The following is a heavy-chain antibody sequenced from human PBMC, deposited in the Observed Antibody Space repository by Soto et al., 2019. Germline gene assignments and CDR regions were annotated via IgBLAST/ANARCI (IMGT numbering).Heavy chain of an antibody. CDR1: GGSITSYY. V-gene: IGHV4-59*01. CDR3: VGGRFGELLDY. D-gene: IGHD3-10*01. J-gene: IGHJ4*02. Sequence: QVQLQESGPGLVKPSETLSLTCTVSGGSITSYYWSWIRQPPVKGLEWIGYISYSGSTNYNPSLKSRVTISVDTSKNQFSLTLSSVTAADTAVYYCVGGRFGELLDYWGQGTLVTVSS. CDR2: ISYSGST.